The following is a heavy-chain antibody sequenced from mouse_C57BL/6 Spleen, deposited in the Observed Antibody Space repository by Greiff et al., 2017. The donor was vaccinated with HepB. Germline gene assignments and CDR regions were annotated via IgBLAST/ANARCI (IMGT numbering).Heavy chain of an antibody. CDR1: GFTFSSYT. V-gene: IGHV5-9*01. Sequence: EVKLVESGGGLVKPGGSLKLSCAASGFTFSSYTMSWVRQTPEKRLEWVATISGGGGNTYYPDSVKGRFTISRDNAKNTLYLQMSSLRSEDTALYYCARGDLYYDYDGSYWYFDVWGTGTTVTVSS. D-gene: IGHD2-4*01. J-gene: IGHJ1*03. CDR2: ISGGGGNT. CDR3: ARGDLYYDYDGSYWYFDV.